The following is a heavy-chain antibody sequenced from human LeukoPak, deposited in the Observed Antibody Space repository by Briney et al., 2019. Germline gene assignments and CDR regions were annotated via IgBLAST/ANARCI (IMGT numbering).Heavy chain of an antibody. Sequence: SETLSLTCTVSGGSISSHYWNWIRQPPGKGLEWIRYIYYSGSTNYNPSLKSRVTMSVDTSKNQFSLKLSSVTAADTAVYYCARETTVVTPGRSDVFDIWGQGTMVTVSS. CDR1: GGSISSHY. V-gene: IGHV4-59*11. D-gene: IGHD4-23*01. J-gene: IGHJ3*02. CDR2: IYYSGST. CDR3: ARETTVVTPGRSDVFDI.